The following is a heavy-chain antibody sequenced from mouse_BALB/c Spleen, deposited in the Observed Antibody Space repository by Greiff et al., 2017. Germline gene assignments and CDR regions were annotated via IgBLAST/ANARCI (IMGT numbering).Heavy chain of an antibody. D-gene: IGHD2-2*01. V-gene: IGHV1-5*01. CDR2: IYPGNSDT. Sequence: VQLQQSGTVLARPGASVKMSCKASGYTFTSYWMHWVKQRPGQGLEWIGAIYPGNSDTSYNQKFKGKATLTVDNSSSTAYMELRSLTSEDSAVYYCAREHFGYYFDYWGQGTTLTVSS. CDR1: GYTFTSYW. CDR3: AREHFGYYFDY. J-gene: IGHJ2*01.